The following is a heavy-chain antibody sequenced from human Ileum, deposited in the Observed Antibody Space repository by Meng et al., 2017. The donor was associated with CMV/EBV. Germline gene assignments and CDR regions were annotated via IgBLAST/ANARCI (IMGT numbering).Heavy chain of an antibody. V-gene: IGHV1-46*01. D-gene: IGHD1-1*01. J-gene: IGHJ4*02. CDR1: GYTFTSYY. Sequence: SCKTSGYTFTSYYMHWIRQAPGQGLEWMGIINPNGGTTAYAQNFQGRVTMTGDTSTSTIYMELNGLRSEDTAVYFCAAKIDTTHFDYWGQGTLVTVSS. CDR2: INPNGGTT. CDR3: AAKIDTTHFDY.